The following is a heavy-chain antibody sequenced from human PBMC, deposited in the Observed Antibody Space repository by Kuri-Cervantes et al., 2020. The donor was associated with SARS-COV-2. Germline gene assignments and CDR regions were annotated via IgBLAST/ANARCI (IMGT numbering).Heavy chain of an antibody. V-gene: IGHV3-21*01. CDR2: ITRSSVYI. D-gene: IGHD4-17*01. J-gene: IGHJ4*02. CDR1: GFTFSAYT. CDR3: ARSPGDGDYDPFDY. Sequence: LSLTCVASGFTFSAYTLNWVRQAPGKGLEWLSSITRSSVYISYADSLKGRFTISRDNAKNSLYLQMNSLRAEDTAVYYCARSPGDGDYDPFDYWGQGTLVTVSS.